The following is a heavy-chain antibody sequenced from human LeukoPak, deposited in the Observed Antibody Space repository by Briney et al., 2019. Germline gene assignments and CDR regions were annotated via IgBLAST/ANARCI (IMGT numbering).Heavy chain of an antibody. CDR2: ISRNSASI. Sequence: PGGSLRLSCAASGFTFDDYAMHWVRQAPGKGLEWVSTISRNSASIGYVDSVKGRFTISRDNAKNSLYLQMNSLRAEDTAFYYCAKSSATATDWLDPWGQGTLVTVSS. V-gene: IGHV3-9*01. J-gene: IGHJ5*02. CDR1: GFTFDDYA. D-gene: IGHD6-13*01. CDR3: AKSSATATDWLDP.